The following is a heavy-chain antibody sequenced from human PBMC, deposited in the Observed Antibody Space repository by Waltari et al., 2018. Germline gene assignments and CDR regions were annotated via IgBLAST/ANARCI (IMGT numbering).Heavy chain of an antibody. J-gene: IGHJ4*02. Sequence: QVQLQESGPGLVKPSETLSLTCTISDDPFNDYYWCWIRQPPGKGLEWLGYIHYSGSTDSSPSFKSRVTMSIDTSKNQFSLNLSSVSAADTAVYYCARDAATGYFDSWGQGTLVTVSS. V-gene: IGHV4-59*01. CDR2: IHYSGST. CDR3: ARDAATGYFDS. CDR1: DDPFNDYY. D-gene: IGHD1-1*01.